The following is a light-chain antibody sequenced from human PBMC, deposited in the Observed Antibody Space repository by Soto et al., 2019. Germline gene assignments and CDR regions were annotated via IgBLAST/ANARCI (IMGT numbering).Light chain of an antibody. CDR3: QSYDSSLSGLVV. CDR2: GNS. Sequence: QSVLTQPPSASGPPGQRVTISCAASGSNIESNSVYWYQQLPGTAPKLLIYGNSNRPSGVPDRFSGSKSGTSASLAITGLQAEDEADYYGQSYDSSLSGLVVFGGGTKLTVL. J-gene: IGLJ2*01. CDR1: GSNIESNS. V-gene: IGLV1-40*01.